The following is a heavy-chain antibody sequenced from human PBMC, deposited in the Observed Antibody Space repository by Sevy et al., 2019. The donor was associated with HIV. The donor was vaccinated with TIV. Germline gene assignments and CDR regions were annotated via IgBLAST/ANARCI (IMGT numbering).Heavy chain of an antibody. CDR1: GFTFSTYA. J-gene: IGHJ6*02. D-gene: IGHD2-15*01. V-gene: IGHV3-23*01. CDR2: ISGSGGST. Sequence: GGSLRLSCAASGFTFSTYAVSWVRQAPGKGLEWVSAISGSGGSTYYADSLKGRFSISRDNSKNTMYLQMNSLRAEDTAVYYCAKGDRTFYGMDVWGQGTTVTVSS. CDR3: AKGDRTFYGMDV.